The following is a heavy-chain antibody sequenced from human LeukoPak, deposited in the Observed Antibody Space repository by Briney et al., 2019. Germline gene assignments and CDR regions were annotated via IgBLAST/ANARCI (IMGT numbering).Heavy chain of an antibody. V-gene: IGHV4-61*08. CDR1: GGSISSGGYS. D-gene: IGHD3-22*01. CDR3: ATTSSGYYAIDL. J-gene: IGHJ2*01. CDR2: IYYRGST. Sequence: SETLSLTCAVSGGSISSGGYSWSWIRQPPGKGLEWIGYIYYRGSTNYNPSLKSRVTISVDTSKNQFSLKLSSVTAADTAVYYCATTSSGYYAIDLWGRGTLVTVSS.